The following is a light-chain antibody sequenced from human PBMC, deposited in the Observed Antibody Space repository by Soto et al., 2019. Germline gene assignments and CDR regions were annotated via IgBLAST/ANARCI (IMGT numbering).Light chain of an antibody. CDR3: CSYGGSMV. Sequence: QSALTQPASVSGSPGQSVTISCTGTSSDVGSYNLVYWYQQQPGTAPKLMIYDSSKRPSGVSNRFSGSKSGNTASLTISGVQDEDEDDYYCCSYGGSMVFGGGTKVTVL. CDR1: SSDVGSYNL. CDR2: DSS. V-gene: IGLV2-23*01. J-gene: IGLJ3*02.